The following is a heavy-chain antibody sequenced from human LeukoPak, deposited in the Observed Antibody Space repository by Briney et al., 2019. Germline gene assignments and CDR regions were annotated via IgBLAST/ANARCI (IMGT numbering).Heavy chain of an antibody. CDR2: IYYSGST. D-gene: IGHD6-19*01. CDR3: ARRREPIAVVGTAYFDY. CDR1: GGSISSYY. J-gene: IGHJ4*02. V-gene: IGHV4-59*08. Sequence: SETLSLTCTVSGGSISSYYWSWIRQPPGKGLEWIGYIYYSGSTNYNPSLKSRVTISVDTSKNQFSLKLSSVTAADTAVYYCARRREPIAVVGTAYFDYWGQGTLVTVSS.